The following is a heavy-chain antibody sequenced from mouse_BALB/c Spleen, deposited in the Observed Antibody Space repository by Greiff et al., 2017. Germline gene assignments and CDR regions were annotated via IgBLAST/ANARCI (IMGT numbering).Heavy chain of an antibody. J-gene: IGHJ3*01. D-gene: IGHD2-1*01. CDR1: GFTFSDYY. Sequence: EVQLVESGGGLVKPGGSLKLSCAASGFTFSDYYMYWVRQTPEKRLEWVATISDGGSYTYYPDSVKGRFTISRDNAKNNLYLQMSSLKSEDTAMYYCAREGNSSAWFAYWGQGTLVTVSA. V-gene: IGHV5-4*02. CDR3: AREGNSSAWFAY. CDR2: ISDGGSYT.